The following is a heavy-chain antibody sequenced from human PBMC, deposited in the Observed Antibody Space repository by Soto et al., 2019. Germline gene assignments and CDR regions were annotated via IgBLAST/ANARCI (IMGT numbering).Heavy chain of an antibody. CDR1: GGSISSSNW. CDR3: ARDEISSSWYYYGMDV. Sequence: PSETLSLTCAVSGGSISSSNWWSWVRQPPGKGLEWIGEIYHSGSTNYNPSLKSRVTISVDKSKNQFSLKLSSVTAADTAVYYCARDEISSSWYYYGMDVWGQGTTVTVSS. D-gene: IGHD6-13*01. J-gene: IGHJ6*02. V-gene: IGHV4-4*02. CDR2: IYHSGST.